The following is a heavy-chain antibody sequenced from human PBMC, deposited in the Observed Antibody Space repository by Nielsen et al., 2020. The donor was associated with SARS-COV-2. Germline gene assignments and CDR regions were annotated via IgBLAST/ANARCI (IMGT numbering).Heavy chain of an antibody. CDR3: AKEGIEVVPAAIDYYYYYYMDV. J-gene: IGHJ6*03. V-gene: IGHV3-30*18. D-gene: IGHD2-2*01. CDR2: ISYDGSNK. Sequence: GESLKISCAASGFTFSSYGMHWVRQAPGKGLEWVAVISYDGSNKYYADSVKGRFTISRDNSKNTLYLQMNSLRAEDTAVYYCAKEGIEVVPAAIDYYYYYYMDVWGKGTTVTVSS. CDR1: GFTFSSYG.